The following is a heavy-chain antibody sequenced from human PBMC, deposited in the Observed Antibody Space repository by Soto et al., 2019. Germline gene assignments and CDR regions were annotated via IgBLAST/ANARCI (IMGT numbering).Heavy chain of an antibody. J-gene: IGHJ5*02. CDR2: IKQDGSEK. V-gene: IGHV3-7*03. CDR1: GFTFSSYW. CDR3: ARERRAWPMIVVVGGPNWFDP. D-gene: IGHD3-22*01. Sequence: EVQLVESGGGLVQPGGSPRLSCAASGFTFSSYWMSWVRQAPGKGLEWVANIKQDGSEKYYVDSVKGRFTISRDNAKNSLYLQMNSLRAEDTAVYYCARERRAWPMIVVVGGPNWFDPWGQGTLVTVSS.